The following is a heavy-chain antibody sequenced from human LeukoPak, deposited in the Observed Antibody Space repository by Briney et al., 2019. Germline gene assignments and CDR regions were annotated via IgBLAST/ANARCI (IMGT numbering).Heavy chain of an antibody. J-gene: IGHJ4*02. CDR2: IYYSGST. Sequence: SETLSLTCTVSGGSISSYYWSWIRQPPGKGLEWIGYIYYSGSTNYNPSLKSRVTISVDTSKNQFSLKLSSVTAADTAVYYCARHTSGSYNFDYWGQGTLVTVSS. V-gene: IGHV4-59*08. CDR3: ARHTSGSYNFDY. D-gene: IGHD3-10*01. CDR1: GGSISSYY.